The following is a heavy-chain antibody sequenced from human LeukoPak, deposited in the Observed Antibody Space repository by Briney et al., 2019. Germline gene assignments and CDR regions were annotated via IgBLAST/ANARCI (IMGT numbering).Heavy chain of an antibody. CDR2: IYYSGST. CDR3: ARGRDGYSYGTGADY. CDR1: GGSISSGGYY. Sequence: SETLSLTCTVSGGSISSGGYYWSWIRQHPGKGLEWIGYIYYSGSTYYNPSLKSRVAISVDTSKNQLSLKLSSVTAADTAVYYCARGRDGYSYGTGADYWGQGTLVTVSS. V-gene: IGHV4-31*03. J-gene: IGHJ4*02. D-gene: IGHD5-18*01.